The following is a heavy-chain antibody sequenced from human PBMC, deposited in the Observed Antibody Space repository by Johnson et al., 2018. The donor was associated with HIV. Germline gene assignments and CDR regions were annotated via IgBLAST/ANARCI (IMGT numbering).Heavy chain of an antibody. CDR2: ISYDGSHQ. CDR1: GFTFSSFA. J-gene: IGHJ3*02. CDR3: ARDPTWTDSSGSGAFDI. V-gene: IGHV3-30*04. Sequence: QVQLVESGGGVVQPGRSLRLSCAASGFTFSSFAMHWVRQAPGKGLEWVAVISYDGSHQYYADSVKGRFTISRDNSKKTLYLQMNSLRAEDTAVYYCARDPTWTDSSGSGAFDIWGQGTMVTVSS. D-gene: IGHD6-25*01.